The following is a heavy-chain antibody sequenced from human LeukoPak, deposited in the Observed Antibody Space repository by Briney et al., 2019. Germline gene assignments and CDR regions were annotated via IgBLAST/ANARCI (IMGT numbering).Heavy chain of an antibody. CDR3: ARDLSGSYLLYYFDY. V-gene: IGHV1-2*02. CDR1: GYTFTSYY. Sequence: ASVKVSCKASGYTFTSYYMHWVRQAPGQGLEWMGWINPNSGGTNYAQKFQGRVTMTRDTSISTAYMELSRLRSDDTAVYYCARDLSGSYLLYYFDYWGQGTLVTVSS. J-gene: IGHJ4*02. CDR2: INPNSGGT. D-gene: IGHD1-26*01.